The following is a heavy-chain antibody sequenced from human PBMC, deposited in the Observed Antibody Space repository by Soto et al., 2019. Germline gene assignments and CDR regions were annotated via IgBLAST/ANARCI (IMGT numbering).Heavy chain of an antibody. CDR1: GGSISSSTYY. V-gene: IGHV4-39*01. CDR3: ARGLVDILTGFSVGYYYYGMDV. Sequence: SETLSLTCTVSGGSISSSTYYWGWMRQPPGKGLEWIASFFIGGNTYYNPSLKSRVTISVDTSKDQFSLKLSSVTAADTAVYYCARGLVDILTGFSVGYYYYGMDVWGQGTTVTVSS. D-gene: IGHD3-9*01. CDR2: FFIGGNT. J-gene: IGHJ6*02.